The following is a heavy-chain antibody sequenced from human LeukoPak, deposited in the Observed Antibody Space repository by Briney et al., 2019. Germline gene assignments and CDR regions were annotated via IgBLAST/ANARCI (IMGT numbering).Heavy chain of an antibody. CDR3: ARDRRGYYDSGSYYPLI. D-gene: IGHD3-10*01. V-gene: IGHV1-2*02. CDR2: INPTSGGT. J-gene: IGHJ4*02. Sequence: GASVKVSCKASVYRVTGYDVPWARQAPGQGLEWMGWINPTSGGTNYAQKFQGRVTMVRDTSVSTAYMEVSRLRSDDTAVYYCARDRRGYYDSGSYYPLIWGQGTLVTVSS. CDR1: VYRVTGYD.